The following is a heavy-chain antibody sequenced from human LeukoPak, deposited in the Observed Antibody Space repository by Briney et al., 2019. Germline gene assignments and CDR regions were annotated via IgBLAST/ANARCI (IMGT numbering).Heavy chain of an antibody. CDR2: IYYSGST. D-gene: IGHD3-10*01. J-gene: IGHJ3*02. Sequence: SETLSLTCTVSGGSISSYYWSWIRQPPGKGLEWIGYIYYSGSTNYNPSLKSRVTISVDTSKNQFSLKLSSVTAADTAVYYCARHQLRAGFNDAFDIWGQGTMVTVSS. CDR3: ARHQLRAGFNDAFDI. CDR1: GGSISSYY. V-gene: IGHV4-59*08.